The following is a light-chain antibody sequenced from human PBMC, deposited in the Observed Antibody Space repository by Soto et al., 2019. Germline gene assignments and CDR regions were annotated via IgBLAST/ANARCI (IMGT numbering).Light chain of an antibody. Sequence: QSVLTQPASVSGSPGQSITFSCTGTSSDIGVYNYVSWYQQHPGKAPKLMIYEVSNRPSGVSNRFSGSKSGNTASLPISGLRAEDEVDYYCSSYTTSNTYVCGTGTKVTVL. J-gene: IGLJ1*01. CDR1: SSDIGVYNY. V-gene: IGLV2-14*01. CDR3: SSYTTSNTYV. CDR2: EVS.